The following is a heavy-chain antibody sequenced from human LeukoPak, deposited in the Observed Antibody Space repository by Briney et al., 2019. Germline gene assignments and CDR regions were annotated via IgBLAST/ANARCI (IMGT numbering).Heavy chain of an antibody. CDR3: ARDVYGIDV. J-gene: IGHJ6*02. CDR2: MSAYNGNT. CDR1: GYTFTSYG. Sequence: ASVRVSCKASGYTFTSYGISWVRQAPGQGLEWMGWMSAYNGNTNYAQKLQGRVTITTHTSTSTAYMELRTLRSDDTAVYYCARDVYGIDVWGQGTPVTVSS. V-gene: IGHV1-18*01.